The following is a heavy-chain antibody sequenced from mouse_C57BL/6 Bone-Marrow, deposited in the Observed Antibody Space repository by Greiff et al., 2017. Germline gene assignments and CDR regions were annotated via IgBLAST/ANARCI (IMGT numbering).Heavy chain of an antibody. V-gene: IGHV5-16*01. J-gene: IGHJ1*03. CDR2: INYDGSST. CDR1: GFTFSDYY. Sequence: EVQLVESEGGLVQPGSSMKLSCTASGFTFSDYYMAWVRQVPEKGLEWVANINYDGSSTYYLDSLKSRFIISRDNAKNILYLQISILKSEDTATYYCAREYYYGSSCWYFDVGGTGTTITVTS. D-gene: IGHD1-1*01. CDR3: AREYYYGSSCWYFDV.